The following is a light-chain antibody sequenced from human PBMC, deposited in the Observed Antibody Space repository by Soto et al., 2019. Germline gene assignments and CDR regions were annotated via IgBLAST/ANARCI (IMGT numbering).Light chain of an antibody. V-gene: IGLV2-14*01. CDR1: SSDIGVYDY. J-gene: IGLJ1*01. CDR3: SSYTSSSAYV. Sequence: QSVLTQPASVSGSPGQSITISCTGTSSDIGVYDYVSWYQQHPGKAPKLIIYEVTNRPSGLSNRFSGSKSDNTASLTISGLQAEDEADYYCSSYTSSSAYVFGTGTKLTVL. CDR2: EVT.